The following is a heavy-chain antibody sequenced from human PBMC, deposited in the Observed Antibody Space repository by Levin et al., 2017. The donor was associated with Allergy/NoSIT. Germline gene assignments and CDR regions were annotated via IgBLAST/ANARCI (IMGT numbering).Heavy chain of an antibody. CDR3: AGDRVDYFGSGSYAYGMDV. CDR1: GITFNTYS. J-gene: IGHJ6*02. Sequence: GESLKISCAASGITFNTYSMTWVRQAPGKGLEWVSSISTKSGYIYYADSVKGRFTISRDDAKNSLYLQMNSLTAEDTAIYYCAGDRVDYFGSGSYAYGMDVWGQGTTVTVSS. D-gene: IGHD3-10*01. CDR2: ISTKSGYI. V-gene: IGHV3-21*06.